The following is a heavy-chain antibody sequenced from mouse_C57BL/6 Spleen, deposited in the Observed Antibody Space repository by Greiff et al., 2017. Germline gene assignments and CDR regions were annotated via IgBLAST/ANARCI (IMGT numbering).Heavy chain of an antibody. CDR2: INPSTGGT. CDR3: ASRGYGSSYYFDY. CDR1: GYSFTGYY. Sequence: EVKLVESGPELVKPGASVKISCKASGYSFTGYYMNWVKQSPEKSLEWIGEINPSTGGTTYNQKFKAKATLTVDKSSSTAYMQLKSLTSEDSAVYYCASRGYGSSYYFDYWGQGTTLTVSS. V-gene: IGHV1-42*01. D-gene: IGHD1-1*01. J-gene: IGHJ2*01.